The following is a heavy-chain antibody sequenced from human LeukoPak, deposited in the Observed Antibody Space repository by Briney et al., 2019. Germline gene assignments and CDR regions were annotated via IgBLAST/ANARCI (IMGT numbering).Heavy chain of an antibody. J-gene: IGHJ4*02. CDR1: GFSLSTSERG. CDR2: IDWDDDK. V-gene: IGHV2-70*11. D-gene: IGHD3-22*01. Sequence: SGPALVKPPQTLTLTCTFSGFSLSTSERGVSWIRQPPGKALEWLARIDWDDDKYYSTSLKTRLTISKDTSKNQVVLTMTNMDPVDTATYYCARTLDYDSSGYHDYWGQGTLVTVSS. CDR3: ARTLDYDSSGYHDY.